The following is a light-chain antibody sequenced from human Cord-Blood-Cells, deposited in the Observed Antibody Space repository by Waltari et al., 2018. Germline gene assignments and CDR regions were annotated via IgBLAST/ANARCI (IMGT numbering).Light chain of an antibody. J-gene: IGLJ1*01. CDR3: SSYTSSSYYV. V-gene: IGLV2-14*01. CDR2: DVS. Sequence: QSALTQPASVSGSPGPSITISCTGTSRDVGGYNSVSWYQQHPGKAPKLMIYDVSNRPSGVSNRFSGSKSGNTASLTISGLQAEDEADYYCSSYTSSSYYVFGTGTKVTVL. CDR1: SRDVGGYNS.